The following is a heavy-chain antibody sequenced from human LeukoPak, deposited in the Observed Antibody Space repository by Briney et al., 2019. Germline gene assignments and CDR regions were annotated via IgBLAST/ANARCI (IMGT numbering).Heavy chain of an antibody. J-gene: IGHJ6*02. CDR1: GYTFTGYY. CDR2: INPNSGGT. D-gene: IGHD2-15*01. CDR3: ARDLASIYCSGGSCWSTSHYYYGMDV. Sequence: GASVKVSCKASGYTFTGYYMHWVRQAPGQGLEWMGWINPNSGGTNYAQRFQGRVTMTRDTSISTAYMELSRLRSDDTAVYYCARDLASIYCSGGSCWSTSHYYYGMDVWGQGTRSPSP. V-gene: IGHV1-2*02.